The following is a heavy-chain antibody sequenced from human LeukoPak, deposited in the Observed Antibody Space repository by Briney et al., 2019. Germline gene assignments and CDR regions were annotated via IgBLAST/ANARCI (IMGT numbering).Heavy chain of an antibody. Sequence: GGSLRLSCAASGFTFSSYHMNWVRQAPGKGLEWLSYIQSSTGSMIYADSVKGRFTVSRDNAKNSLYLQMNSLRAEDTAVYYCSRVVQDVTGADYWDQGTLVIVSS. J-gene: IGHJ4*02. D-gene: IGHD3-9*01. CDR2: IQSSTGSM. CDR3: SRVVQDVTGADY. CDR1: GFTFSSYH. V-gene: IGHV3-48*01.